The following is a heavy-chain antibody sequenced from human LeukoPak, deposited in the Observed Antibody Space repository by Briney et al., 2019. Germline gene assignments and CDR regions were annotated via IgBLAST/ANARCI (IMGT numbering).Heavy chain of an antibody. CDR1: GFTFSSYA. V-gene: IGHV3-30*04. CDR3: AREETWFSTTWYYFDY. J-gene: IGHJ4*02. D-gene: IGHD2-2*01. Sequence: GGSLRLSCAASGFTFSSYAMSWVRQAPGKGPEWVALISYDGSNKNYADSVKGRFTISRDNSKNTLFLQINSLRTKDTAVFYCAREETWFSTTWYYFDYWGQGTLVTVSS. CDR2: ISYDGSNK.